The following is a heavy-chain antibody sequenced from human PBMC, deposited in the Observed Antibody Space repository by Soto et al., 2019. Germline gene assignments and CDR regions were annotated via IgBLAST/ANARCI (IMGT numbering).Heavy chain of an antibody. Sequence: GSLILSCTASGFTFGDYAMSWFRQAPGKGLEWVGFIRSKAYGGTTEYAASVKGRFTISRDDSKSIAYLQMNSLKTEDTAVYYCTRFSMPRVYGMDVWGQGTTVTVS. D-gene: IGHD2-2*01. CDR2: IRSKAYGGTT. V-gene: IGHV3-49*03. CDR3: TRFSMPRVYGMDV. CDR1: GFTFGDYA. J-gene: IGHJ6*02.